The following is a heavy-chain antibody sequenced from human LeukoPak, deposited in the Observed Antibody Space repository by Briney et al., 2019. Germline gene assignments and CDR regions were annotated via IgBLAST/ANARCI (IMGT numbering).Heavy chain of an antibody. Sequence: SQTLSLTCAISGDSVSSNSAAWNWIRQSPSRGLEWLGRTYYRSNWYNDYAVSLKSRITISPDTSKNQSSLHLNSVTAADTAVSYCAREPVFGSENNRKIPIDFWGQGTLVAVSS. D-gene: IGHD3-10*01. CDR2: TYYRSNWYN. V-gene: IGHV6-1*01. CDR3: AREPVFGSENNRKIPIDF. CDR1: GDSVSSNSAA. J-gene: IGHJ4*02.